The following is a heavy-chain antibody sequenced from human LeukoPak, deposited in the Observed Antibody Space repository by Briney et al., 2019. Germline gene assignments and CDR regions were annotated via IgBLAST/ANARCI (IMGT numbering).Heavy chain of an antibody. J-gene: IGHJ2*01. CDR3: AREEPLSSTAAGNWYFDL. CDR2: IIPIFGTV. V-gene: IGHV1-69*13. CDR1: GGTFTIYA. D-gene: IGHD6-13*01. Sequence: SVTLSFTASGGTFTIYAISWVRQAPGQGLEWMGGIIPIFGTVNYAQKFQGRVTITADESTSRAYMEVSSLRSEDTAVYYCAREEPLSSTAAGNWYFDLWGGGTLVTVSS.